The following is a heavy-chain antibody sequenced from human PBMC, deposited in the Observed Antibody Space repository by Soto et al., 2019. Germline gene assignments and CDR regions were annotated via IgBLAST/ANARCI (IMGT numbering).Heavy chain of an antibody. J-gene: IGHJ4*02. V-gene: IGHV3-30-3*01. CDR2: ISYVGSNK. D-gene: IGHD6-6*01. CDR3: ARGTNIAACRPLDY. Sequence: GGSLRLSCAASGFTFSSYAMHWVRQAPGKGLEWVAVISYVGSNKYYADSVKGRFTISRDNSKNTLYLQMNSLRAEDTAVYYCARGTNIAACRPLDYWGQGTLVTVSS. CDR1: GFTFSSYA.